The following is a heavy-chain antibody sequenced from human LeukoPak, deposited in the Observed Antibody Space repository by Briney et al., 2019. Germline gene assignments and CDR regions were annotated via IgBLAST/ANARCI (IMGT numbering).Heavy chain of an antibody. Sequence: GGSLRLSCAASGFTFSSYSMNWVRQAPGKGLEWVSYISSSSSTIYYADSVKGRFTISRDNAKNSLHLQMNSLRAEDTAVYYCARVLRYFDWLEGYYMDVWGKGTTVTVSS. CDR2: ISSSSSTI. V-gene: IGHV3-48*01. J-gene: IGHJ6*03. CDR3: ARVLRYFDWLEGYYMDV. D-gene: IGHD3-9*01. CDR1: GFTFSSYS.